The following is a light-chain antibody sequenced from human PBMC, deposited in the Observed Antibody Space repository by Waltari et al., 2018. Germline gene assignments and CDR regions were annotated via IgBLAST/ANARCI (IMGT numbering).Light chain of an antibody. V-gene: IGKV3-20*01. CDR3: QQYGDSPRT. Sequence: EIVLTPSPGTLSLSPGERATLSCRASRSVYSSYLAWYQQKRGQAPRLLIYGASSRVTGIPDRFSGSGSGTDFTLTISRLEPEDFAAYYCQQYGDSPRTFGQGTKVEIK. CDR1: RSVYSSY. J-gene: IGKJ1*01. CDR2: GAS.